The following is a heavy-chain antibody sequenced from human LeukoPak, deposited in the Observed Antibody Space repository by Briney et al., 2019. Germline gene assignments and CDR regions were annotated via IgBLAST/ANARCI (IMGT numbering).Heavy chain of an antibody. CDR2: ISSNGGST. CDR3: ARDGYHYYDSSGYYKY. Sequence: GGSLRLSCAASGFTFSSYAMHWVRQAPGKGLEYVSAISSNGGSTYYANSVKGRFTISRDNSKNTLYLQMGSLRAEDTAVYYCARDGYHYYDSSGYYKYWGQGTLVTVSS. D-gene: IGHD3-22*01. J-gene: IGHJ4*02. CDR1: GFTFSSYA. V-gene: IGHV3-64*01.